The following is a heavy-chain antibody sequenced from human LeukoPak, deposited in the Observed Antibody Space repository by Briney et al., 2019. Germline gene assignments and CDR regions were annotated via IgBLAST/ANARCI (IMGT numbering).Heavy chain of an antibody. Sequence: GGSLRLSCAASGFTFSSYSMNWVRQAPGKGLEWVSSISSSSSYIYYADSVKCRFTISRDNAKNSLYLQMNSLRAEDTAVYYCARRHDYSNYPDYWGQGTLVTVSS. J-gene: IGHJ4*02. CDR3: ARRHDYSNYPDY. CDR2: ISSSSSYI. D-gene: IGHD4-11*01. CDR1: GFTFSSYS. V-gene: IGHV3-21*01.